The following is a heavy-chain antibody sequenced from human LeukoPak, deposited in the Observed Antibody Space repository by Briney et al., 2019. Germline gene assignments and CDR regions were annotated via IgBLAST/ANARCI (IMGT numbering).Heavy chain of an antibody. D-gene: IGHD6-19*01. V-gene: IGHV4-39*01. CDR3: ARQGAGGRAFVI. CDR1: GGSISSSSYY. CDR2: IYYSGST. Sequence: SETLSLTCTVSGGSISSSSYYWGWIRQPPGKGLEWIGSIYYSGSTYYNPSLKSRVTISVETSKNQVSLKLSSVTAADTAVYYCARQGAGGRAFVIWGQGTMVTVSS. J-gene: IGHJ3*02.